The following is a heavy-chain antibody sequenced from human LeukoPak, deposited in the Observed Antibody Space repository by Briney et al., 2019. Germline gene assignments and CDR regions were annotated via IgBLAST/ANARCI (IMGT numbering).Heavy chain of an antibody. CDR1: GGSISSSSYY. Sequence: SETLSLTCTVSGGSISSSSYYWGWIRQPPGKGLEWIGSIYYSGSTYYNPSLKSRVTISVDTSKNQFSLKLSSVTPEDTAVYYCVRLVGGDIDYWGQGTLVTVSS. V-gene: IGHV4-39*01. J-gene: IGHJ4*02. CDR3: VRLVGGDIDY. D-gene: IGHD5-12*01. CDR2: IYYSGST.